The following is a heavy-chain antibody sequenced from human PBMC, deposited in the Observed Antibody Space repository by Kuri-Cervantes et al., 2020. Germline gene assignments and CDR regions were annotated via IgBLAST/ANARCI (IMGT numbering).Heavy chain of an antibody. CDR2: IFDSGTT. D-gene: IGHD5-12*01. J-gene: IGHJ4*02. CDR3: KASGYVVY. Sequence: SETLSLTCTVSGASITNYYWNWIRLPPGKGLEWIGCIFDSGTTHYNPSLKSRVTISMDTSKNQFSLRLTSVTAADTAVYYCKASGYVVYWGQGTLVTVSS. V-gene: IGHV4-59*04. CDR1: GASITNYY.